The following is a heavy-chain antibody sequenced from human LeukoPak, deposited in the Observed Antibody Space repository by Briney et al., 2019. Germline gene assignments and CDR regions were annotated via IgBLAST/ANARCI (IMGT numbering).Heavy chain of an antibody. V-gene: IGHV4-59*01. CDR3: ATGYSSGWYDY. Sequence: WIGYIYYSGSTNYNPSLKSRVTISVDTSKNQFSLKPSSVTAADTAVYYCATGYSSGWYDYWGQGTLVTVSS. J-gene: IGHJ4*02. CDR2: IYYSGST. D-gene: IGHD6-19*01.